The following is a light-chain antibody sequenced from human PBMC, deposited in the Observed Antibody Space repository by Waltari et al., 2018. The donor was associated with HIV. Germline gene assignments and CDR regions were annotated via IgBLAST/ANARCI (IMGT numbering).Light chain of an antibody. V-gene: IGLV7-46*01. CDR3: LLSYSGARPV. Sequence: QEVVTPEPSLTVSPGGTVPPTCGSSPGAFTSGHSPYWFPPKPGLAPRTLIYSTTNKHPWPPARFAGSPLGGKAALIRSGAQPEEEADYYCLLSYSGARPVFGGGTKVTVL. CDR2: STT. CDR1: PGAFTSGHS. J-gene: IGLJ2*01.